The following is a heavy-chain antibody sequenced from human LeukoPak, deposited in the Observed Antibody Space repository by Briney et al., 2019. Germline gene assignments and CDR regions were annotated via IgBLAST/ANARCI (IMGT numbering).Heavy chain of an antibody. CDR2: INPNSGGT. CDR3: ARLRIAARPFDY. D-gene: IGHD6-6*01. J-gene: IGHJ4*02. Sequence: ASVKVSCKASGYTFTGYYMHWVRRAPGQGLEWMGWINPNSGGTNYAQKFQGRVTMTRDTSISTAYMELSRLRSDDTAVYYCARLRIAARPFDYWGQGTLVTVSS. CDR1: GYTFTGYY. V-gene: IGHV1-2*02.